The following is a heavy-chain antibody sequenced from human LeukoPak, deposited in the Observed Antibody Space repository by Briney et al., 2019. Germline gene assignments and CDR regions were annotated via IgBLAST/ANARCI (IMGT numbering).Heavy chain of an antibody. CDR2: INPNSGGT. Sequence: ASVKVSCKASGYTFTGYYMHWVRQAPGQGLEWMGWINPNSGGTNYAQKFQGRVTMTRDTSISTAYMGLSRLRSDDTAVYYCASSGYYYVRPGDLYYMDVWGKGTTVTVSS. D-gene: IGHD3-22*01. V-gene: IGHV1-2*02. J-gene: IGHJ6*03. CDR1: GYTFTGYY. CDR3: ASSGYYYVRPGDLYYMDV.